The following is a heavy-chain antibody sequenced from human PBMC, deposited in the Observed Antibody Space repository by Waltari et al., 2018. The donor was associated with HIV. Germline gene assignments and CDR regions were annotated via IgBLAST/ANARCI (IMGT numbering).Heavy chain of an antibody. CDR2: MYTRGST. D-gene: IGHD3-16*01. V-gene: IGHV4-4*07. CDR3: ARENDTSWRALGH. J-gene: IGHJ4*02. Sequence: QVQLQESGPGLVKPSETLSLTCTVSGGSISGYYWSWIRQPGGKGLEWVGRMYTRGSTNDNASLARRVTMSVDTSKNQFSLKLSAVTAADTAVYYCARENDTSWRALGHWGQGTLVTVSS. CDR1: GGSISGYY.